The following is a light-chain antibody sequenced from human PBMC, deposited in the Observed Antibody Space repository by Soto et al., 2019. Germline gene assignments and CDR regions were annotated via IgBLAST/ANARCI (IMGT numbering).Light chain of an antibody. Sequence: DIQMTQSPSTLSGSVGDRVTITCRASQTISSWLAWYQQKQGKAPKXLIYKASTLKSGVPSRFSGSGSGTELTITISSLQPDDFETYCCQHYNSYSEAFGQGTKVDIK. V-gene: IGKV1-5*03. CDR3: QHYNSYSEA. CDR1: QTISSW. J-gene: IGKJ1*01. CDR2: KAS.